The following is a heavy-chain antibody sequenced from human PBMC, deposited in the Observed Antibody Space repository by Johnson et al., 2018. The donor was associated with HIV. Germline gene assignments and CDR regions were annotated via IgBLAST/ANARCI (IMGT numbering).Heavy chain of an antibody. V-gene: IGHV3-15*01. CDR2: FKSNSDGGTI. CDR1: GFTFSNAW. CDR3: TTARIRLWTSRAWMGFWAFDI. D-gene: IGHD6-19*01. J-gene: IGHJ3*02. Sequence: VQLVESGGGVVQPGGSLRLSCAASGFTFSNAWMSWVRQAPGKGLEWVGRFKSNSDGGTIDYAAPVKGRFSISRDDSKNTLFLQMNSLKTEDTAVYYCTTARIRLWTSRAWMGFWAFDIWGQGTMVTVSS.